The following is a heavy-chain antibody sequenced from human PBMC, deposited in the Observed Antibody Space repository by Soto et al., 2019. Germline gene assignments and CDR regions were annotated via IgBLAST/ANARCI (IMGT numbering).Heavy chain of an antibody. Sequence: QVQLVQSGAEVKKPGASVKVSCKASGYTFTSYGISWVRQAPGQGLEWMGWISAYNGNTNYAQKLQGRVTMTTDTXTXIAYMELRSLRSDDTAVYYCARDAGSGSYYDPDLDYWGQGTLVTVSS. CDR2: ISAYNGNT. D-gene: IGHD1-26*01. CDR1: GYTFTSYG. CDR3: ARDAGSGSYYDPDLDY. V-gene: IGHV1-18*01. J-gene: IGHJ4*02.